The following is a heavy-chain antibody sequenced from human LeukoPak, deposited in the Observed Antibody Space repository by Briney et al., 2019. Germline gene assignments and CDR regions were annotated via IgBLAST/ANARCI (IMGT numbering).Heavy chain of an antibody. Sequence: PSETLSLTCAVSGGSISSGGYSWSWIRQPPGKGLEWIGYIYHSGSTYYNPSLKSRVTISVDRSKNQFSLKLSSVTAADTAVYYCARGVMITFGGVIVRPHAFDTWGQGTMVTVSS. D-gene: IGHD3-16*02. CDR3: ARGVMITFGGVIVRPHAFDT. CDR2: IYHSGST. V-gene: IGHV4-30-2*01. J-gene: IGHJ3*02. CDR1: GGSISSGGYS.